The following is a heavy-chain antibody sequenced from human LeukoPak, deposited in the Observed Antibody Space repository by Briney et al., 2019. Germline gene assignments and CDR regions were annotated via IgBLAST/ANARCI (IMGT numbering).Heavy chain of an antibody. Sequence: PGGSLRLSCAASGFTFSSYGMHWVRQAPGKGLEWVAVISYDGSNKYYADSVKGRFTISRDNSKNTLYLQMNSLRAEDTAVYYCAKGDYYDSSGYPLGYWGQGTLVTVSS. CDR2: ISYDGSNK. CDR3: AKGDYYDSSGYPLGY. D-gene: IGHD3-22*01. V-gene: IGHV3-30*18. CDR1: GFTFSSYG. J-gene: IGHJ4*02.